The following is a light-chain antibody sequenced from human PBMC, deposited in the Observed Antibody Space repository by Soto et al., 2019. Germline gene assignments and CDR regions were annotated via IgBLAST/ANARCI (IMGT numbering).Light chain of an antibody. Sequence: EIVMTQSPVTLSVSPGERATLSCRASQSVNSNLAWYQQKPGQAPRLLIYAASTGATGIPARFSGSGSGSDFTLTISSLQSEDFAVYYCQQYEDPPVTFGGGTKVEIK. J-gene: IGKJ4*01. CDR1: QSVNSN. V-gene: IGKV3-15*01. CDR3: QQYEDPPVT. CDR2: AAS.